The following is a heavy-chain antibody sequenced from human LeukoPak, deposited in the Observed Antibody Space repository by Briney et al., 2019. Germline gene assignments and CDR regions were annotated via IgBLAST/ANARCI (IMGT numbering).Heavy chain of an antibody. CDR2: IRQGGDT. CDR1: GYSISNGYF. CDR3: ARRPGSGSYPPVAFDI. V-gene: IGHV4-38-2*02. D-gene: IGHD1-26*01. Sequence: PSETLHLTCTVSGYSISNGYFWGWIRQSPGKGPEWIGSIRQGGDTYYNPSLKSRVAISIDTSKNHVSLTLESVTAADTAVYYCARRPGSGSYPPVAFDIWGQGTMVTVSS. J-gene: IGHJ3*02.